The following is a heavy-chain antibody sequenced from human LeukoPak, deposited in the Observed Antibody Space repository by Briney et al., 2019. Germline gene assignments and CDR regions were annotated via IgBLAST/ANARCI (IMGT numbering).Heavy chain of an antibody. D-gene: IGHD6-13*01. Sequence: GRSLRLSCAASGFTFSSYSMNWVRQAPGKGLEWVSYISSSSSTIYYADSVKGRFTISRDNAKNSLYLQMNSLRAEDTAVYYCASSSWGAFDIWGQGTMVTVSS. CDR3: ASSSWGAFDI. J-gene: IGHJ3*02. CDR2: ISSSSSTI. CDR1: GFTFSSYS. V-gene: IGHV3-48*01.